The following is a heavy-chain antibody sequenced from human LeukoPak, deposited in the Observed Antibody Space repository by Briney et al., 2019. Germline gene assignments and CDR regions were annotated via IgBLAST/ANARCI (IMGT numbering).Heavy chain of an antibody. CDR2: VFYTGST. J-gene: IGHJ6*02. V-gene: IGHV4-61*01. CDR1: NGSISSHSISSHY. CDR3: ATGGYCSSTSCYGLSGYYGMDV. Sequence: SETLSLTCTVSNGSISSHSISSHYWSWVRQPPGKGLERSGYVFYTGSTNYNPSLKSRVTISVDTSKNQFSLKLSSVTAADTAVYYCATGGYCSSTSCYGLSGYYGMDVWGQGTTVTVSS. D-gene: IGHD2-2*01.